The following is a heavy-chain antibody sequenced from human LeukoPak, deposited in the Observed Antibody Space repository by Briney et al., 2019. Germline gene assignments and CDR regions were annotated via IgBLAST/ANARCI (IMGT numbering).Heavy chain of an antibody. V-gene: IGHV3-23*01. CDR3: AKDRTDNIRSSTSCYAY. J-gene: IGHJ4*02. Sequence: EGSLRLSCAASGFTFSSYAMSWVRQAPGKGLEWVSAISGSGGSTYYADSVKGRFTISRDNSKNTLYLQMNSLRAEDTAVYYCAKDRTDNIRSSTSCYAYWGQGTLVTISS. CDR2: ISGSGGST. CDR1: GFTFSSYA. D-gene: IGHD2-2*01.